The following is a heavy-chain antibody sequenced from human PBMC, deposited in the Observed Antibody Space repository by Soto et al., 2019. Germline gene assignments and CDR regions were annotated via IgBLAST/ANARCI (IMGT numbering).Heavy chain of an antibody. Sequence: SETLSLTCTVSGGSISSGGYYWSWIRQHPGKGLEWIGYIYYSGSTYYNPSLKSRVTISVDTSKNQFSLKLSSVTAADTAVYYCARDRYYDFWSGPVGGNWFDPWGQGTXVTVSS. V-gene: IGHV4-31*03. J-gene: IGHJ5*02. CDR2: IYYSGST. CDR3: ARDRYYDFWSGPVGGNWFDP. CDR1: GGSISSGGYY. D-gene: IGHD3-3*01.